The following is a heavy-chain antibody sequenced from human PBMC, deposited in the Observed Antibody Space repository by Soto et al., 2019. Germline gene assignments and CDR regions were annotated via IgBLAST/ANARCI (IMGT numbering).Heavy chain of an antibody. CDR1: GFTFSSYW. Sequence: EVQLVESGGGLVQPGGSPRLSCAASGFTFSSYWMHWVRQAPGKGLVWVSRINSDGSSTSYADSVKGRFTISRDNAKNTLYLQMNSLRAEDTAVYYCASESGSSNYFDYWGQGTLVTVSS. J-gene: IGHJ4*02. CDR2: INSDGSST. V-gene: IGHV3-74*01. D-gene: IGHD1-26*01. CDR3: ASESGSSNYFDY.